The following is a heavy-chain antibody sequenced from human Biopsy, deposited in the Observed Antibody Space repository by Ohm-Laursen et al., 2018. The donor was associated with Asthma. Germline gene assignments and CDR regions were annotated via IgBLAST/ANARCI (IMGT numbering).Heavy chain of an antibody. J-gene: IGHJ4*02. CDR2: VSYDGGVA. Sequence: RSLRLSCTASGFTFGNFWMSWGRQTPGKGLEWVAVVSYDGGVAHYADSMKGRFTISRDNAKSTLYLQMNRLRTDDTAVYYCAKRRGYSDLTDFDHWGQGTLVTVSS. V-gene: IGHV3-30*18. CDR3: AKRRGYSDLTDFDH. D-gene: IGHD3-3*01. CDR1: GFTFGNFW.